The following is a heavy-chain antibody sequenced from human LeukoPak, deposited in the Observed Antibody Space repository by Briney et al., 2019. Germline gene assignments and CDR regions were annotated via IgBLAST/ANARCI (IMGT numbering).Heavy chain of an antibody. Sequence: PSETLSLTCTVSGDSISSYYWGWIRQPPGKGLEWIGSIYHSGSTYYNPSLKSRVTISVDTSKNQFSLKLSSVTAADTAVYYCARVGFLEWLLGYFDYWGQGTLVTVSS. V-gene: IGHV4-38-2*02. CDR3: ARVGFLEWLLGYFDY. CDR2: IYHSGST. CDR1: GDSISSYY. J-gene: IGHJ4*02. D-gene: IGHD3-3*02.